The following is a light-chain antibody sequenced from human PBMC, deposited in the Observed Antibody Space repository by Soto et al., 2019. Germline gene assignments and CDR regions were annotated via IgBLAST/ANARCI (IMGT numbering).Light chain of an antibody. CDR3: QQSYSSPVT. CDR2: AAS. J-gene: IGKJ1*01. CDR1: QSISGY. Sequence: DIQMTQSPSSLSASVGDRVTITCRASQSISGYLNWYQQKPGKAPKLLIYAASSLQSGVPSRFSGSGSGTDFTLTISSLQPEDFATYYCQQSYSSPVTFGQGTKVEIK. V-gene: IGKV1-39*01.